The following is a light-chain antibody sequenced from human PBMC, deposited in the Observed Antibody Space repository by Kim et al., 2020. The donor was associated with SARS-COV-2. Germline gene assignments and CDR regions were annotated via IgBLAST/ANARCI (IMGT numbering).Light chain of an antibody. CDR3: QQYGSSYT. V-gene: IGKV3-20*01. Sequence: EIVLTQSPGTLSLSPGERATLSCRASQSVSSSDLAWYQQKPGQAPMLLIYGASSRATGIPDRFSGSGSGTDFTLTISRLEPEDFAVYYWQQYGSSYTFGQGTKLEI. CDR2: GAS. J-gene: IGKJ2*01. CDR1: QSVSSSD.